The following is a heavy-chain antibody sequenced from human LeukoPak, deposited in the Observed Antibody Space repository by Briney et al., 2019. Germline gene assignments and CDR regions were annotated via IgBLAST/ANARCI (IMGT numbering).Heavy chain of an antibody. Sequence: PGGSLRPSCAASGFTLSSSSMNWVRQAPGKGLEWVSSISSSSSYIYYADSLKGRFTISRDNAKNSLYLQMDSLRAEDTAVYYCARQQWLDGAYYFDYWGEGTLVTVSS. CDR2: ISSSSSYI. CDR1: GFTLSSSS. V-gene: IGHV3-21*01. D-gene: IGHD6-19*01. CDR3: ARQQWLDGAYYFDY. J-gene: IGHJ4*02.